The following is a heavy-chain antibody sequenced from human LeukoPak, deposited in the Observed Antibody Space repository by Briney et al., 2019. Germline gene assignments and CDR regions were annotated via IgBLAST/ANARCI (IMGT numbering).Heavy chain of an antibody. J-gene: IGHJ4*02. CDR3: ARAFYSSGFFFDN. CDR2: INAGNGNT. V-gene: IGHV1-3*01. CDR1: GYTFTSYG. Sequence: ASVKVSCKASGYTFTSYGISWVRQAPGQGLEWMGWINAGNGNTEYSQKFQGRVTITRDTSATTAYMEVSSLRSEDTAVYYCARAFYSSGFFFDNWGQGTLVTVSS. D-gene: IGHD6-19*01.